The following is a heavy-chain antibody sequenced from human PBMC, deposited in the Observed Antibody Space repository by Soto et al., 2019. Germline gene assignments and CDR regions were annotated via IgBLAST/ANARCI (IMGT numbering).Heavy chain of an antibody. D-gene: IGHD3-10*01. CDR1: GYTFTSYG. V-gene: IGHV1-18*01. CDR3: ARDGLLWFGELAPKQTFDY. Sequence: QVQLVQSGAEVKKPGASVKVSCKASGYTFTSYGISWVRQAPGQGLEWMGWISAYNGNTNYAQKLQGRVTMTTDTSSSTVYMELRSWRSDDKAVYYCARDGLLWFGELAPKQTFDYWGQGTLVTVS. J-gene: IGHJ4*02. CDR2: ISAYNGNT.